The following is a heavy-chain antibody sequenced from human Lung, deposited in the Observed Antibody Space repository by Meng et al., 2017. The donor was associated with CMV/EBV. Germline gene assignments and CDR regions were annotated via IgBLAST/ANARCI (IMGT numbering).Heavy chain of an antibody. D-gene: IGHD6-19*01. CDR2: FYNGGPT. J-gene: IGHJ4*02. V-gene: IGHV4-39*07. Sequence: SETLSLTCSVSGGSISSTDYHWGWIRQPPGKGLGWIGSFYNGGPTSYNPSLKSRVTISIDMSKNQFSLKLSSATAADTAVYYCARTSSSGLDCWGQGTLVTVSS. CDR3: ARTSSSGLDC. CDR1: GGSISSTDYH.